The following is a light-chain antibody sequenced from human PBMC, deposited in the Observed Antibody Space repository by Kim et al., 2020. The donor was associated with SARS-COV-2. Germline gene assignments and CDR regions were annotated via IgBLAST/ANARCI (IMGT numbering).Light chain of an antibody. J-gene: IGLJ3*02. CDR1: SSNIGSNY. CDR3: AAWDDSLSGWV. V-gene: IGLV1-47*01. Sequence: SVLTQPPSASGTPGQRVTLSCSGSSSNIGSNYVYWYQQLPGTAPKLLIYRNNQRPSGVPDRFSGSKSGTSASLAISGLRSEDEADYYCAAWDDSLSGWVFGGGTKLNVL. CDR2: RNN.